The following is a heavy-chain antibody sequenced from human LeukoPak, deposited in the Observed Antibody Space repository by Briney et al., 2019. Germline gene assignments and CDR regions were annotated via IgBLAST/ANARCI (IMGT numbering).Heavy chain of an antibody. CDR3: ARELRAAVAGIDY. D-gene: IGHD6-19*01. J-gene: IGHJ4*02. V-gene: IGHV1-2*02. Sequence: GASVKVSCKASGYTFTGYYMHWVRQAPGQGLEWMGWINPNSGGTNYAQKFQGRVTMTRDTSINTAYMELSRLRSDDTAVYYCARELRAAVAGIDYWGQGTLVTVSS. CDR2: INPNSGGT. CDR1: GYTFTGYY.